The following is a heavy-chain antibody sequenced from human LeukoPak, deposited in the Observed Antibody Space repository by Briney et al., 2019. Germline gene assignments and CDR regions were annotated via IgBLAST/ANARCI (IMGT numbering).Heavy chain of an antibody. CDR2: ISYDGSNK. V-gene: IGHV3-30*18. Sequence: GGSLRLSCAASGFTFSSYGMHWVRQAPGKGLEWVAVISYDGSNKYYADSVKGRFTISRDNSKNTLYLQMNSLRAEDTAVYYCAKDGRRYYYDSSGYYAYWGQGTLVTASS. J-gene: IGHJ4*02. CDR1: GFTFSSYG. CDR3: AKDGRRYYYDSSGYYAY. D-gene: IGHD3-22*01.